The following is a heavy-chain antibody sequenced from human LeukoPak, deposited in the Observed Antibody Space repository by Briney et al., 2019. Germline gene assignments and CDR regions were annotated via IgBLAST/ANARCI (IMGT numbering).Heavy chain of an antibody. CDR2: IYYSGST. J-gene: IGHJ3*02. CDR1: GGSVSSGSYY. V-gene: IGHV4-61*01. D-gene: IGHD3-22*01. Sequence: PSETLSLTCTVSGGSVSSGSYYWSWIRQPPGKGLEWIGYIYYSGSTNYNPSLKSRVTISVDTSKNQFSLKLSSVTAVDTAVYYCARDSVYDSSGYPFDIWGQGTMVTASS. CDR3: ARDSVYDSSGYPFDI.